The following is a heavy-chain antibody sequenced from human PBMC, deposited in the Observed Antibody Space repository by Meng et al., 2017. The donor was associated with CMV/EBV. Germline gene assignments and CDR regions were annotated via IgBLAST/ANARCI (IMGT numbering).Heavy chain of an antibody. V-gene: IGHV3-30-3*01. CDR1: GFTFSSYA. CDR2: ISYDGSNK. Sequence: GGSLRLSCAASGFTFSSYAKHWVRQAPGKGLEWVAVISYDGSNKYYADSVKGRFTISRDNSKNTLYLQMNSLRAEDTAVYYCARDLGYGDYVGYFDYWGQGTLVTVSS. CDR3: ARDLGYGDYVGYFDY. D-gene: IGHD4-17*01. J-gene: IGHJ4*02.